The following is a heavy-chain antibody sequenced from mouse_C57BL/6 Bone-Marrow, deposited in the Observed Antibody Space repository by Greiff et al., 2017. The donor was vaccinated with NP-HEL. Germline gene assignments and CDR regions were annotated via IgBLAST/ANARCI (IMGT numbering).Heavy chain of an antibody. J-gene: IGHJ2*01. CDR1: GYTFTSYG. Sequence: QVQLQQSGAELARPGASVTLSCKASGYTFTSYGISWVKQRTGQGLEWIGEIYPRSGNPYYNEKFKGKATLTADKSSRTAYMELRSLTSEDSAVYFCARRTTVVPCDYWCRGTALTVSS. V-gene: IGHV1-81*01. D-gene: IGHD1-1*01. CDR2: IYPRSGNP. CDR3: ARRTTVVPCDY.